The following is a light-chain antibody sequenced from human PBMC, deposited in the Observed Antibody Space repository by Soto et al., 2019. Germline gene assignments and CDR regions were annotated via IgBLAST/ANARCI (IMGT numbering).Light chain of an antibody. V-gene: IGKV3-20*01. CDR3: QQYGTSPYT. Sequence: EIVLTQSPGTLSLSPGERATLSCRASQSVSRTYLAWYQQKPGQAPGLLIYDVSSRATGIPDRFSGSGSGTDFALTSSRLEPEDFAVYYCQQYGTSPYTFGQGTKLEIK. J-gene: IGKJ2*01. CDR1: QSVSRTY. CDR2: DVS.